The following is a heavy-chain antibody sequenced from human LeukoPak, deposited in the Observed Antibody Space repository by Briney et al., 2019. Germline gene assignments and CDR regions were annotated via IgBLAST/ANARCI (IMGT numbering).Heavy chain of an antibody. CDR1: GFTFSSYD. CDR3: ARAVFSPYYTTTYGMDV. D-gene: IGHD3-3*01. V-gene: IGHV3-13*01. J-gene: IGHJ6*02. CDR2: IGTAGDT. Sequence: GGSLRLSCAASGFTFSSYDMHWVRQATGKGLEWVSAIGTAGDTYYPGSVKGRFTISRENAKNSLYLQMNSLRAEDTAVYYCARAVFSPYYTTTYGMDVWGRGTTVTVSS.